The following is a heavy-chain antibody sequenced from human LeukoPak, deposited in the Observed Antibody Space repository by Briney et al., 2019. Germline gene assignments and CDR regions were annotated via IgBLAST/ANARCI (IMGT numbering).Heavy chain of an antibody. CDR3: ASPRGSSRYYYGMDV. Sequence: ASVKVSCKASGGTFSSYAISWVRQAPGQGLEWMGGIIPIFGTANYAQKFQGRVTITADESTSTAYMELSSLRSEDTAVYYCASPRGSSRYYYGMDVWGQGTTVTVSS. CDR2: IIPIFGTA. D-gene: IGHD6-13*01. CDR1: GGTFSSYA. V-gene: IGHV1-69*01. J-gene: IGHJ6*02.